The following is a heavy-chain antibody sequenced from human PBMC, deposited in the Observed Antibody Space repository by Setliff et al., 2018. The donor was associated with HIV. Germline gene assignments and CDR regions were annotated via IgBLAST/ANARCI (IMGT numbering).Heavy chain of an antibody. D-gene: IGHD3-22*01. CDR2: SIPMLGIT. CDR3: ARSQGSRGYVNWFDP. J-gene: IGHJ5*02. Sequence: SVKVSCKASGDTFNNCAVTWVRQAPGQGLEWMGGSIPMLGITNYAQRFQGRLTITADEYTGTAYMELSSLRSEDTAVYYCARSQGSRGYVNWFDPWGQGTLVTVSS. CDR1: GDTFNNCA. V-gene: IGHV1-69*10.